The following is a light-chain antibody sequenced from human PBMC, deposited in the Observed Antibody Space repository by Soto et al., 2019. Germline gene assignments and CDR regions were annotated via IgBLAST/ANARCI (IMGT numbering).Light chain of an antibody. V-gene: IGKV3-15*01. J-gene: IGKJ4*01. CDR3: QQYHNWPPLT. CDR1: QSVNSD. CDR2: GAS. Sequence: EIVMTQSPATLSVSPGERATLSCRASQSVNSDLAWYQQKPGRPPRLLIYGASTRATGIPARFSGSGSGTAFTLTISSLQSDDLAIYYCQQYHNWPPLTFGGGTK.